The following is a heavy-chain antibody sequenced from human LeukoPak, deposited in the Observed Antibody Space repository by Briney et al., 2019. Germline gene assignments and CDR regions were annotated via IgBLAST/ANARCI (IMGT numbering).Heavy chain of an antibody. V-gene: IGHV3-21*01. CDR3: ARDTSVAVAGTSRPIDY. CDR1: GFTFSGYS. D-gene: IGHD6-19*01. Sequence: GGSLRLSCAASGFTFSGYSMNWVRQAPGKGLEWVSSISSSSSYIYYADSVKGRFTISRDNAKNSLYLQMNSLRAEDTAVYYCARDTSVAVAGTSRPIDYWGQGTLVTVSS. CDR2: ISSSSSYI. J-gene: IGHJ4*02.